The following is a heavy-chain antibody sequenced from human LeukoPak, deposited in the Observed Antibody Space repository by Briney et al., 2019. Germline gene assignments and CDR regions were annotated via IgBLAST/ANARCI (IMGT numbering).Heavy chain of an antibody. Sequence: PSETLSLTCTVSGHTISSGYYWGWIRQPPGKGLEWIGSIYQSGSTNYNPSLKSRVTISVDTSKNQFSLKLSSVTAADTAVYYCARVSATYYDFWSGGSPMVGYYYMDVWGKGTTVTLSS. D-gene: IGHD3-3*01. V-gene: IGHV4-38-2*02. J-gene: IGHJ6*03. CDR2: IYQSGST. CDR1: GHTISSGYY. CDR3: ARVSATYYDFWSGGSPMVGYYYMDV.